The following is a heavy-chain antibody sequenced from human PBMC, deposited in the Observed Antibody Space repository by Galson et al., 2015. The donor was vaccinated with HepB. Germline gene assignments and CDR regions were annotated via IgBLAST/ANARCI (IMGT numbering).Heavy chain of an antibody. D-gene: IGHD3-3*01. CDR2: IIPILGIA. J-gene: IGHJ6*03. CDR3: ARSFGLLYYYYMDV. CDR1: GGTFSSYA. Sequence: SVKVSCKASGGTFSSYAISWVRQAPGQGLEWMGRIIPILGIANYAQKFQGRVTITADKSTSTAYMELSSLRSEDTAVYYCARSFGLLYYYYMDVWGKGTTVTVSS. V-gene: IGHV1-69*04.